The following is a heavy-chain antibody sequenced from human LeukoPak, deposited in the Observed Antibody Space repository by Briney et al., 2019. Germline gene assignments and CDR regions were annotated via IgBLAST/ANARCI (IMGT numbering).Heavy chain of an antibody. J-gene: IGHJ5*02. V-gene: IGHV4-61*02. CDR1: GDSISSGSYY. D-gene: IGHD4-11*01. Sequence: SETLSLTCTVSGDSISSGSYYWSWIRQPAGKGLEWIGRIYTSGSTNYNPSLKSRVTISVDTSKNQFSLKLSSVTAADTAVYYCASLRDYIGWFDPWGQGTLATVSS. CDR2: IYTSGST. CDR3: ASLRDYIGWFDP.